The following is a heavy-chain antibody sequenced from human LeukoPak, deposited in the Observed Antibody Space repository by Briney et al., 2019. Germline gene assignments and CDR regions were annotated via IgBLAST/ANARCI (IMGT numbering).Heavy chain of an antibody. CDR2: ISSSGSTI. Sequence: GGSLRLSCAASGFTFSDYYMSWIRQAPGKGLEWVSYISSSGSTIYYADSVKGRFTISRDNAKNSLYLQMNSLRAEDTAVYYCARRTAIGAYYYYYYYMDVWGKGTTVTISS. V-gene: IGHV3-11*01. J-gene: IGHJ6*03. CDR3: ARRTAIGAYYYYYYYMDV. D-gene: IGHD5-18*01. CDR1: GFTFSDYY.